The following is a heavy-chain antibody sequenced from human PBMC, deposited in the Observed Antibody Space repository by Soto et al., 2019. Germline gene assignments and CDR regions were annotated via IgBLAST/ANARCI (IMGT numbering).Heavy chain of an antibody. Sequence: EVQLVESGGGLVQPGGSLRVSCAASGLNVSSNSMNWVRQAPGRGVEWVSITYSGGSSYYADSVKGRFTISRDNSKNTLFLQMNSLRAEDTAVYYCARAGAYSSANMDVWGKGTTVTVSS. D-gene: IGHD6-25*01. CDR3: ARAGAYSSANMDV. J-gene: IGHJ6*03. CDR2: TYSGGSS. CDR1: GLNVSSNS. V-gene: IGHV3-66*01.